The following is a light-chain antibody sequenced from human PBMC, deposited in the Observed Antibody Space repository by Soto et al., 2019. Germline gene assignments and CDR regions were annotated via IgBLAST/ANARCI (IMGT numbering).Light chain of an antibody. CDR3: SSFTVDSTLV. J-gene: IGLJ2*01. Sequence: QSVLTQPPSVSGSPGQSVTISCTGTSSDIGGYNRVSWYQQPPGTAPKLLIYEVSNRPSGVPDRFSGSKSGNTASLTISGLQAEDEADYYCSSFTVDSTLVFGGGTKLTVL. V-gene: IGLV2-18*02. CDR2: EVS. CDR1: SSDIGGYNR.